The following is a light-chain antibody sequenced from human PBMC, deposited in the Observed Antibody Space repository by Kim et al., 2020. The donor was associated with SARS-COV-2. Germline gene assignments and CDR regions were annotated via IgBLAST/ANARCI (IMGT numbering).Light chain of an antibody. CDR3: QQFYTYLIT. CDR1: QSIYSY. V-gene: IGKV1-5*03. CDR2: KAS. Sequence: ASVGDRVTITCRASQSIYSYLAWYQQKPGNVPKILIYKASTLESGVPSRFSGSESGTEFTLTISSLQPDDFATYYCQQFYTYLITFGQGTRLEIK. J-gene: IGKJ5*01.